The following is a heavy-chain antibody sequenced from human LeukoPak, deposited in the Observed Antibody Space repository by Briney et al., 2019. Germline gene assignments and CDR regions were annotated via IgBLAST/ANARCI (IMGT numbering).Heavy chain of an antibody. D-gene: IGHD6-19*01. J-gene: IGHJ4*02. CDR2: IRYDGSNK. Sequence: GGSLRLSCAASGFTFSSYGMHWVRQAPGKGLEWVAFIRYDGSNKYYADSVKGRFTISRDNSKNTLSLQMGSLRAEDMAVYYCARRSSGFKSGSLDYWGQGTLVTVSS. CDR1: GFTFSSYG. V-gene: IGHV3-30*02. CDR3: ARRSSGFKSGSLDY.